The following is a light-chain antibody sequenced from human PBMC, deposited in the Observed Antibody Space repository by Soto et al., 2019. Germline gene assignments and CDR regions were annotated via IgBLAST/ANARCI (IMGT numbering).Light chain of an antibody. J-gene: IGKJ2*01. CDR2: GSS. V-gene: IGKV3-20*01. Sequence: EVVLTQSPGTLSLSPGERATLSCRASQSVSNKYLAWYQQKPGQAPRLLIFGSSDRATGIPDRFSGSGSGTDFTLTISRLVREDFAVYYCQQYGSSPPYTFGQGTKLQIK. CDR1: QSVSNKY. CDR3: QQYGSSPPYT.